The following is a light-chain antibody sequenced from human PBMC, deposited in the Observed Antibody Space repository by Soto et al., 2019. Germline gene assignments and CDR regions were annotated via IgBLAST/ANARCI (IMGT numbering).Light chain of an antibody. J-gene: IGKJ4*01. V-gene: IGKV3-20*01. CDR3: QQYDSSFT. CDR2: GAS. CDR1: QHVTTTY. Sequence: IVLTQSPATLSLSPGERATLSCTASQHVTTTYVAWYQRKFGQAPRLLIYGASTRATGTPDRFTGGGFGTDFTHTISRVEPEDFAVYYCQQYDSSFTFGGGTKVEMK.